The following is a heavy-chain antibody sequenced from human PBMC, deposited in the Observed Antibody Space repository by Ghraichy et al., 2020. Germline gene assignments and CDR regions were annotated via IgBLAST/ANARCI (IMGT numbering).Heavy chain of an antibody. V-gene: IGHV3-53*01. Sequence: GVLRLSCAASGFTVSSNYMSWVRQAPGKGLEWVSVIYSGGSTYYADSVKGRFTISRDNSKNTLYLQMNSLRAEDTAVYYCATDRTGGRDAFDIWGQGTMVTVSS. D-gene: IGHD7-27*01. CDR3: ATDRTGGRDAFDI. J-gene: IGHJ3*02. CDR1: GFTVSSNY. CDR2: IYSGGST.